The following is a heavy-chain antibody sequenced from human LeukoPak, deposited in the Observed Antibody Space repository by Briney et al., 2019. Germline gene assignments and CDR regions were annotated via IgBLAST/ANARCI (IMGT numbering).Heavy chain of an antibody. CDR2: IKSKTDGGTT. V-gene: IGHV3-15*01. J-gene: IGHJ4*02. Sequence: GGTLRLSCAVSVFTFSNAWMSWVRRAPGKGLEGVGRIKSKTDGGTTDYAAPVKGRFTISRDDSKNTLYLQMNSLKTEDTGVYYCTTGARGYWGQGALVTVSS. CDR1: VFTFSNAW. CDR3: TTGARGY.